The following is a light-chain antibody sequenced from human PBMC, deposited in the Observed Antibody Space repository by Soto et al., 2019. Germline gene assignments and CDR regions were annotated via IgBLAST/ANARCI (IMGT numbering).Light chain of an antibody. CDR2: DAS. J-gene: IGKJ1*01. CDR3: HHYASSTET. V-gene: IGKV3-20*01. CDR1: QSLPSNF. Sequence: EVVLTQSPGTLSLSPGERATFSCSASQSLPSNFLAWYQRKPGQAPRLLIYDASSRATGIPDRFSGSGSGTEFTLTISRLEPEDSAVYYCHHYASSTETFGQGTKVEI.